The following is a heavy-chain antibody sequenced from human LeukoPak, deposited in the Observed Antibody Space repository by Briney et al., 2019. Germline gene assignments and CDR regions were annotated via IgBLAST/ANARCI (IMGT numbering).Heavy chain of an antibody. CDR2: INHSGST. Sequence: PSETLSLTCAVYGGSFSGYYWSWIRQPPGKGLEWIGEINHSGSTNYNPSLKSRVTISVDTSKNQFSLKLSSVTAADTAVYYCARVSSSWSVFDYWGQGTLVTVSS. CDR3: ARVSSSWSVFDY. V-gene: IGHV4-34*01. D-gene: IGHD6-13*01. CDR1: GGSFSGYY. J-gene: IGHJ4*02.